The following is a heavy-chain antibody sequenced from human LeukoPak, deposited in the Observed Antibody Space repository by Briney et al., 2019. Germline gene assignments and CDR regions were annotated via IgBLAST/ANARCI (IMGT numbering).Heavy chain of an antibody. J-gene: IGHJ4*02. V-gene: IGHV4-39*02. CDR2: SYYSGST. Sequence: SETLSLTCTVSGVSITSRNYYWGWIRQSPGTGLEWIASSYYSGSTYYSASLQSRVSISVDAATNHFSLRLIDVIAADTGVYFCARQHRYSYNEVTHFDSWGQGTLVTVSS. CDR1: GVSITSRNYY. CDR3: ARQHRYSYNEVTHFDS. D-gene: IGHD5-24*01.